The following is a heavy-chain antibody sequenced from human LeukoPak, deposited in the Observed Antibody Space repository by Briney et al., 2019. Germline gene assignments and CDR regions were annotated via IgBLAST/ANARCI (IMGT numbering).Heavy chain of an antibody. D-gene: IGHD3-22*01. CDR1: GYTFTVYY. CDR2: INPNSGGT. Sequence: ASVKVSCKPSGYTFTVYYMHWVRQAPGQGLEWMGWINPNSGGTNYAQKFQGRVTMTRDTSISTAYMELSRLRSDDTAVYYCARDREGYYYDSSGYYGYWGQGTLVTVSS. V-gene: IGHV1-2*02. J-gene: IGHJ4*02. CDR3: ARDREGYYYDSSGYYGY.